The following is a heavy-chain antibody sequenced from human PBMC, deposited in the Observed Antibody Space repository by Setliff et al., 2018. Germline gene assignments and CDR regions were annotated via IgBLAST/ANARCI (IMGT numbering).Heavy chain of an antibody. J-gene: IGHJ6*03. CDR1: GFTFSSHS. V-gene: IGHV3-48*04. Sequence: SGGSLRLSCAGSGFTFSSHSMNWVRQAPGKGLEWISYISSTSGSTYYADAAKGRLTISRDNAKNTLYLQMNSLRADDTAVYYCARAKGNDYSMDVWGKGTTVTVSS. CDR3: ARAKGNDYSMDV. CDR2: ISSTSGST.